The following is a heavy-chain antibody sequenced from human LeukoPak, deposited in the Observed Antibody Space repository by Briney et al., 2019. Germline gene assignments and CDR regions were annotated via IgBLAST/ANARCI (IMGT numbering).Heavy chain of an antibody. J-gene: IGHJ4*02. V-gene: IGHV3-21*01. D-gene: IGHD6-19*01. CDR1: GFTFSSYS. CDR3: ARESSGWYDFDY. CDR2: ISSSSSYI. Sequence: PGGSLRLSCAASGFTFSSYSMNWVRQAPGKGLEWVSSISSSSSYIYYADSVKGRFTISRDNAKNSLYLQMNSLRAEDTAVYYCARESSGWYDFDYWGQGTLVTVSS.